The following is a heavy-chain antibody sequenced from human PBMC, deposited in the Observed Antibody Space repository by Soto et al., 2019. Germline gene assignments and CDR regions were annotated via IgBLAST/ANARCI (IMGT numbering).Heavy chain of an antibody. CDR1: GGSISSYY. Sequence: SETLSLTCTVSGGSISSYYWSWIRQPPGKGLEWIGYIYYSGSTNYNPSLKSRVTISVDTSKNQSSLKLSSVTAADTAVYYCARVIRGYSYGYGFGWFDPWGQGTLVTVSS. D-gene: IGHD5-18*01. J-gene: IGHJ5*02. CDR2: IYYSGST. V-gene: IGHV4-59*01. CDR3: ARVIRGYSYGYGFGWFDP.